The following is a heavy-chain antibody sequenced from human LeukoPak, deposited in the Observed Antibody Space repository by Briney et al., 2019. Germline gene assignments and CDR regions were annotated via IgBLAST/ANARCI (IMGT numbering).Heavy chain of an antibody. Sequence: SETLSLTCAVYGGSFSGYYWSWIRQPPGKGLEGIGEINHSGSTNYNPSLKSRVTISVDTSKNQFSLKLSSVTAADTAVYYCARAWWELLLRPSYFDYWGQGTLVTVSS. CDR2: INHSGST. D-gene: IGHD1-26*01. V-gene: IGHV4-34*01. J-gene: IGHJ4*02. CDR1: GGSFSGYY. CDR3: ARAWWELLLRPSYFDY.